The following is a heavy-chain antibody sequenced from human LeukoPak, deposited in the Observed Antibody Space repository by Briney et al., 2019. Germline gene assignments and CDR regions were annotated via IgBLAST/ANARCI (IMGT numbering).Heavy chain of an antibody. V-gene: IGHV1-18*01. CDR3: ARVAERHLDYYFDY. D-gene: IGHD6-25*01. Sequence: EGSVKVSCKASGYTFSSYGFSWVRQAPGQGLEWMGWISAYNGDTKYAQKLQGRVTMTTDTSTTTAYMELRSLRSDDTAVYYCARVAERHLDYYFDYWGQGTLVTVSS. CDR1: GYTFSSYG. J-gene: IGHJ4*02. CDR2: ISAYNGDT.